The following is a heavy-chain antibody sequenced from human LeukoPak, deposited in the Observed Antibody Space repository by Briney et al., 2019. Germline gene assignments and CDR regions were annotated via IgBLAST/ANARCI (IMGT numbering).Heavy chain of an antibody. CDR1: GFAFSSYT. D-gene: IGHD5-24*01. V-gene: IGHV3-21*01. J-gene: IGHJ3*02. Sequence: PGGSLRLSCAASGFAFSSYTMNWVRQAPGKGLEWVSSISSSSSYIYYADSVKGRFTISRDNAKTSLYLQMSSLRAEDTAVYYCARVRDGYNYAFDIWGQGTMVTVSS. CDR2: ISSSSSYI. CDR3: ARVRDGYNYAFDI.